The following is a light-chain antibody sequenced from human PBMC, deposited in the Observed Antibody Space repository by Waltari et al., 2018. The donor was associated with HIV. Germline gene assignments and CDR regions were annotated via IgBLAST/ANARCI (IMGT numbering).Light chain of an antibody. Sequence: ENVLTQSPGTLSLSPGERATLSCRASQSVGSNYLAWYQQKPGQAPRLIIYDASSRATGIPDRFSGSGSGTDFTLTISRLEPEDFAVYYCQQYATSPRTFGQGTKVEIK. J-gene: IGKJ1*01. CDR1: QSVGSNY. CDR3: QQYATSPRT. V-gene: IGKV3-20*01. CDR2: DAS.